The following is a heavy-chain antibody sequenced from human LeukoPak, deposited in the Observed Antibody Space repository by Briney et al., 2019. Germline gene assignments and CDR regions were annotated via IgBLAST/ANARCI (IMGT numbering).Heavy chain of an antibody. CDR3: ARDGAGSYYYFDY. CDR1: GFTFSSYE. V-gene: IGHV3-21*01. Sequence: GGSLRLSCAASGFTFSSYEMNWVRQAPGKGLEWVSSISTSSSYIYYADSVKGRFTISRDNAKNSLYLQMNSLRAEDTAVYYCARDGAGSYYYFDYWGQGTLVTVSS. D-gene: IGHD1-26*01. CDR2: ISTSSSYI. J-gene: IGHJ4*02.